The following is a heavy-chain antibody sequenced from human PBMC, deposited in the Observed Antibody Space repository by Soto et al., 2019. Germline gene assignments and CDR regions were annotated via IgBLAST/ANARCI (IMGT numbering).Heavy chain of an antibody. CDR1: GFTFSDYY. V-gene: IGHV3-11*01. D-gene: IGHD3-22*01. CDR3: ARDLGYYASDGYFDY. Sequence: GGSLRLSCAASGFTFSDYYMSWIRQAPGKGLEWVSYISSSGDIIYYADSVKGRFTTSRDNAKNSLYLQMNSLRAEDTAVYYCARDLGYYASDGYFDYWGQGTLVIVPS. CDR2: ISSSGDII. J-gene: IGHJ4*02.